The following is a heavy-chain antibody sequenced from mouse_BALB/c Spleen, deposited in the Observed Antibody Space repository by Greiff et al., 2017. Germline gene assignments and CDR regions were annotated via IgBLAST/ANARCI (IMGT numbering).Heavy chain of an antibody. J-gene: IGHJ3*01. V-gene: IGHV5-6-4*01. CDR3: TRDLAGTAY. CDR1: GFTFSSYT. Sequence: EVKVVESGGGLVKPGGSLKLSCAASGFTFSSYTMSWVRQTPEKRLEWVATISSGGSYTYYPDSVKGRFTISRDNAKNTLYLQMSSLKSEDTAMYYCTRDLAGTAYWGQGTLVTVSA. CDR2: ISSGGSYT. D-gene: IGHD4-1*01.